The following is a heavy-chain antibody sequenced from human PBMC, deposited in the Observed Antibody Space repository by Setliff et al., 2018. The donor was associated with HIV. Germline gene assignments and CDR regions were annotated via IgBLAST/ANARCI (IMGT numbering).Heavy chain of an antibody. D-gene: IGHD1-20*01. V-gene: IGHV3-21*01. CDR3: ARDLWGTYNGYLHY. CDR2: ISSSSSYI. J-gene: IGHJ4*02. Sequence: PGGSLRLSCAASGFTFSSYSMNWVRQAPGKGLEWVSSISSSSSYIYYADSVKGRFTISRDNAKNSLFLQMNNLTVDDTGLYFCARDLWGTYNGYLHYWGRGTLVTAPQ. CDR1: GFTFSSYS.